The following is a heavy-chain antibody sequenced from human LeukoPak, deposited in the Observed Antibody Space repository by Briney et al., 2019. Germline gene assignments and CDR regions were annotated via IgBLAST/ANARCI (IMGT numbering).Heavy chain of an antibody. Sequence: PRGSLRLSCAASGFTFSSYAMSWVRQAPGKGLEWVSAISGSGGSTYYADSVKGRFTISRDNSKNTLYLQMNSLRAEDTAVYYCARSPLTTIGEYYYYYYYLDVWGKGTTVTISS. V-gene: IGHV3-23*01. CDR2: ISGSGGST. CDR3: ARSPLTTIGEYYYYYYYLDV. D-gene: IGHD3-16*01. CDR1: GFTFSSYA. J-gene: IGHJ6*03.